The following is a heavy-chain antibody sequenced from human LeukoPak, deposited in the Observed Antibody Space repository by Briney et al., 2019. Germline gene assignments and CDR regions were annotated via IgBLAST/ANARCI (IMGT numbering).Heavy chain of an antibody. CDR3: ARGVDDCSGGSCYGGFDY. V-gene: IGHV4-30-2*01. D-gene: IGHD2-15*01. Sequence: PSETLSLTCAVSGGSISSGGYSWSWIRQPPGKGLEWIGYIYHSGSTYYNPSLKSRVTISVDRSKNQFSLKLSSVTAADTAVYYCARGVDDCSGGSCYGGFDYWGQGTLVTVSS. CDR2: IYHSGST. J-gene: IGHJ4*02. CDR1: GGSISSGGYS.